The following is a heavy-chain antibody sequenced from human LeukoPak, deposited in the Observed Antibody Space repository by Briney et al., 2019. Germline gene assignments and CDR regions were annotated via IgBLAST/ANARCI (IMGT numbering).Heavy chain of an antibody. Sequence: GEALKISCKGSGYSFTSYWSGWGRQMPGKGLGWMGIIYPGDSDTRYSPSFQGQVTISADKSISTAYLQWSSLKASDTAMYYCARISGVVTAMSLDAFDIWGQGTMVTVSS. CDR3: ARISGVVTAMSLDAFDI. J-gene: IGHJ3*02. V-gene: IGHV5-51*01. D-gene: IGHD2-21*02. CDR2: IYPGDSDT. CDR1: GYSFTSYW.